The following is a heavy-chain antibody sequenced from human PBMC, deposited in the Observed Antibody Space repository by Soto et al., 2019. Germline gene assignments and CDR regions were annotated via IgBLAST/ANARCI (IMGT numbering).Heavy chain of an antibody. Sequence: EVQLVESGGGLVQPGGSLRLSCAASGFTFSSYWMHWVRQAPGTGLVWVSRINSDGSSTSYADSVKGRFTISRDNAKNTLYLQMYSLRAEDTAVYYCARGGSLNWYFDLWGRGTLVTVSS. CDR2: INSDGSST. V-gene: IGHV3-74*01. J-gene: IGHJ2*01. CDR1: GFTFSSYW. D-gene: IGHD1-26*01. CDR3: ARGGSLNWYFDL.